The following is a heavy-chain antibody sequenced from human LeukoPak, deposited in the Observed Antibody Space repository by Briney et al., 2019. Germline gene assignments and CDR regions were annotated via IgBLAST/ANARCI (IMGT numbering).Heavy chain of an antibody. V-gene: IGHV3-11*03. Sequence: GGSLRLSCAASGFTFSDYYMSWIRQAPGKGLEWVSYISSSSSYTNYADSVKGRFTISRDNAKNSLYLQMNSLRAEDTAVYYCATSSHTIFGVEYFDYWGQGTLVTVSS. CDR2: ISSSSSYT. D-gene: IGHD3-3*01. CDR3: ATSSHTIFGVEYFDY. CDR1: GFTFSDYY. J-gene: IGHJ4*02.